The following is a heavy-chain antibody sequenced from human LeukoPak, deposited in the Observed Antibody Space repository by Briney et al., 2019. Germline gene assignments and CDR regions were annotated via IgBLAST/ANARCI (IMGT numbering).Heavy chain of an antibody. CDR3: ARVFYSGSWGYFDY. CDR2: IYYSGST. CDR1: GGSMSTYY. J-gene: IGHJ4*02. V-gene: IGHV4-59*01. D-gene: IGHD3-10*01. Sequence: PSETLSLTCTLSGGSMSTYYWSCIRQSPGKALEWIGYIYYSGSTSYNPPLKSRLTISIDTSKTQLYLKLSSVTAADTAVYYCARVFYSGSWGYFDYWGQGILVTVSS.